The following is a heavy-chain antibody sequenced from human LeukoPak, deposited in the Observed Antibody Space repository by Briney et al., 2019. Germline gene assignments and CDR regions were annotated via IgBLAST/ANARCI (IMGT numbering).Heavy chain of an antibody. CDR1: GGSFSGYY. CDR3: ARHPYYGSGSYDPFDY. CDR2: INHSGST. Sequence: PSETLSLTCAVYGGSFSGYYWSWIRQPPGKGLEWIGEINHSGSTYYNPSLKSRVTISVDTSKNQFSLKLSSVTAADTAVYYCARHPYYGSGSYDPFDYWGQGTLVTVSS. V-gene: IGHV4-34*01. D-gene: IGHD3-10*01. J-gene: IGHJ4*02.